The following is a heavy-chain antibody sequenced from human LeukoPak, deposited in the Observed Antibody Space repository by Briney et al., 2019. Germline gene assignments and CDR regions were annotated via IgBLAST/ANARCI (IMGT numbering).Heavy chain of an antibody. J-gene: IGHJ4*02. V-gene: IGHV3-74*01. CDR2: ISSDGSIA. Sequence: GGSLRLSCAASGFTFSTYWMHWVRQAPGKGLVWVSRISSDGSIAVNADSVEGRFTVSRDNAKNTLYLQMNSLRVEDTAVYYCARADYGGNSDFHYWVQGTLVTVSS. CDR1: GFTFSTYW. D-gene: IGHD4-23*01. CDR3: ARADYGGNSDFHY.